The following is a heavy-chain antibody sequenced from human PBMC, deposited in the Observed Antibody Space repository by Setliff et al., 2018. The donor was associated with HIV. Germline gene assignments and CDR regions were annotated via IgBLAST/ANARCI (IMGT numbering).Heavy chain of an antibody. V-gene: IGHV3-21*04. D-gene: IGHD5-12*01. CDR1: GFTFSKFS. CDR3: FLRSTITS. J-gene: IGHJ4*02. Sequence: GGSLRLSCAASGFTFSKFSMSWVRQAPGKGLEWVSSITSTSRYIDYADSLRGRFTISRDNARNSLYLHLRALGAEDTAIYYCFLRSTITSWGRGALVTVSS. CDR2: ITSTSRYI.